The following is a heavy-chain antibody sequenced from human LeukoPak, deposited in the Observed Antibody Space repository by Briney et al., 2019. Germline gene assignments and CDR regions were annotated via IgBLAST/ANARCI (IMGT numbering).Heavy chain of an antibody. D-gene: IGHD4-17*01. J-gene: IGHJ4*02. CDR2: IYYSGST. CDR1: GGSISSYY. V-gene: IGHV4-59*01. Sequence: SETLSLTCTVSGGSISSYYWSWIRQPPGKGLEWIGDIYYSGSTNYNPSLKSRVTISVDTSKNQFSLKLSSVTAADTAVYYCARDYGDYDFAYWGQGTLVTVSS. CDR3: ARDYGDYDFAY.